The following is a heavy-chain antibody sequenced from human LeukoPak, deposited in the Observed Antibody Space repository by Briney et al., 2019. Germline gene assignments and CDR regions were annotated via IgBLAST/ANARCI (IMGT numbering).Heavy chain of an antibody. V-gene: IGHV4-59*12. J-gene: IGHJ4*02. Sequence: SETLSLTCTVSGGSISSYYWSWIRQPPGKGLEWIGYIYYSGSTNHNPSLKSRVTISVDTSKNQFSLKLSSVTAADTAVYYCARVSDYYGSGSCDYWGQGTLVTVSS. CDR2: IYYSGST. CDR1: GGSISSYY. CDR3: ARVSDYYGSGSCDY. D-gene: IGHD3-10*01.